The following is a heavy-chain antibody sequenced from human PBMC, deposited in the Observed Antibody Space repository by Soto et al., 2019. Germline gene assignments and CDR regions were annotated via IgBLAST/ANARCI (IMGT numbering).Heavy chain of an antibody. Sequence: GGSLRLSCAASGFTFSSYSMNWVRQAPGKGLEWVSSISSSSYIYYADSVKGRFTISRDNAKNSLYLQMNSLRAEDTAVYYCAPQWLVPPPFDYWGQGTLVTVSS. CDR2: ISSSSYI. CDR1: GFTFSSYS. V-gene: IGHV3-21*01. CDR3: APQWLVPPPFDY. D-gene: IGHD6-19*01. J-gene: IGHJ4*02.